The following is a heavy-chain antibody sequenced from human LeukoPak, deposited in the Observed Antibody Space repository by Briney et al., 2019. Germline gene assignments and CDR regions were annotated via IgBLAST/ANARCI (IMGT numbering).Heavy chain of an antibody. CDR2: ISSSGGTR. J-gene: IGHJ4*02. CDR3: VRDQGSGWYVPTAIDY. D-gene: IGHD6-19*01. V-gene: IGHV3-48*03. Sequence: GGSLRLSCAASGFAFSSYEMNWVRQAPGKGVEGGSYISSSGGTRYYAESVKGGLTISREKAKNSLCLQMTSLRAEDTAVYYCVRDQGSGWYVPTAIDYWGQGTLVTVSS. CDR1: GFAFSSYE.